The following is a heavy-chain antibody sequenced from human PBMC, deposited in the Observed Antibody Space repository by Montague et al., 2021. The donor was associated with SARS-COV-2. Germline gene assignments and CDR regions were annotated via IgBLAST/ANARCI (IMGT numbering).Heavy chain of an antibody. D-gene: IGHD3-16*01. J-gene: IGHJ4*02. CDR1: GFSITRYY. Sequence: SETLSLTCSISGFSITRYYLRLVRQPAGTGLDWIGLIYPSGSTFYNPSLKSRVRLSIDNPKNQFSLKLESLTAADTAVYYCVRDGGNWYYFDYWGQGALVTVSS. V-gene: IGHV4-4*07. CDR2: IYPSGST. CDR3: VRDGGNWYYFDY.